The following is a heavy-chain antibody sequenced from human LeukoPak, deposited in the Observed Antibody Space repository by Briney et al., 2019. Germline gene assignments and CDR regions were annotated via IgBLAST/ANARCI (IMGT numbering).Heavy chain of an antibody. CDR2: ISYDGSNK. D-gene: IGHD6-19*01. J-gene: IGHJ4*02. CDR1: GFTFSSYG. Sequence: PGGSLRLSCAASGFTFSSYGMHWVRQAPGKGLEWVAVISYDGSNKYYADSVKGRFTISRDNSKNTLYLQMNSLRAEDTAVYFRARDRGSGWFPYWGQGTLVTVSS. V-gene: IGHV3-30*03. CDR3: ARDRGSGWFPY.